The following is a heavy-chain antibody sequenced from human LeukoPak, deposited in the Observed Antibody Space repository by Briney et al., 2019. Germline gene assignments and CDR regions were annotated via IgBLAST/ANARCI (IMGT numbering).Heavy chain of an antibody. J-gene: IGHJ4*02. Sequence: ASVKVSCKASGYTFTSYYMHWVRQAPGQGLEWMGIINPSGGSTSYAQKFQGRVTMTRDTSTSTVYMELSSLRSEDTAVHYCANSLSNYYDSSGYFDYWGQGTLVTVSS. V-gene: IGHV1-46*01. D-gene: IGHD3-22*01. CDR3: ANSLSNYYDSSGYFDY. CDR1: GYTFTSYY. CDR2: INPSGGST.